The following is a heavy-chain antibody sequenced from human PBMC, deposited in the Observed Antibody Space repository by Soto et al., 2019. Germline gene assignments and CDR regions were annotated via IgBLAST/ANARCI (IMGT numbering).Heavy chain of an antibody. CDR1: GFTFSSYA. D-gene: IGHD3-22*01. CDR2: IKSKTDGGTT. J-gene: IGHJ4*02. Sequence: GGSLRLSCAASGFTFSSYAMTWVRQAPGKGLEWVGRIKSKTDGGTTDYAAPVKGRFTISRDDSKNTLYLQMNSLKTEDTAVYYCTTVIGGDEFDYWGQGTLVTVSS. V-gene: IGHV3-15*01. CDR3: TTVIGGDEFDY.